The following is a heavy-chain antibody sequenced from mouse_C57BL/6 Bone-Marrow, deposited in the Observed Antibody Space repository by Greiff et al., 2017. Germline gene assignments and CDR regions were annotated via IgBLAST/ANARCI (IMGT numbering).Heavy chain of an antibody. CDR3: SSDYYGSSYGYCDV. D-gene: IGHD1-1*01. V-gene: IGHV1-9*01. CDR1: GYTFTGYW. CDR2: ILPGCGST. J-gene: IGHJ1*03. Sequence: QVQLQQSGAELMKPGASVKLSCKATGYTFTGYWIAWVKQRPGHGLEWIGEILPGCGSTNYNEKFKGKATFTADTSSNTAYMQHSSLTTEDSAIYYYSSDYYGSSYGYCDVWGTGTTVTVSS.